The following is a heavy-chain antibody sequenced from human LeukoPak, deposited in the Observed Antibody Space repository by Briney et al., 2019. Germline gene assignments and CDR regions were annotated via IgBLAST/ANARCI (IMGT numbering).Heavy chain of an antibody. D-gene: IGHD4-17*01. CDR1: GYTFTSYG. Sequence: ASVKVSCKASGYTFTSYGISWVRQAPGQGLEWMGWISAYNGNTNYAQKFQGRVTMTRDTSISTAYMELSRLRSDDTAVYYCARDLELRGPIDYWGQGTLVTVSS. CDR3: ARDLELRGPIDY. V-gene: IGHV1-18*01. CDR2: ISAYNGNT. J-gene: IGHJ4*02.